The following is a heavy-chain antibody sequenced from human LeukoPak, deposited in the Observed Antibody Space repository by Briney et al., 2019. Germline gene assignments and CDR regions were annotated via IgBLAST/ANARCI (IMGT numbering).Heavy chain of an antibody. CDR3: ARSLGYCSAGSCFPFDY. V-gene: IGHV3-7*05. CDR2: IKEDGSDK. J-gene: IGHJ4*02. Sequence: GGSLRLSCAASGFTFSSYWMSWVRQAPGKGLEWVANIKEDGSDKYYVDSVKGRFTISRDNAKNSLYLQMNSLRAEDTAVYYCARSLGYCSAGSCFPFDYWGQGTLVTVSS. CDR1: GFTFSSYW. D-gene: IGHD2-15*01.